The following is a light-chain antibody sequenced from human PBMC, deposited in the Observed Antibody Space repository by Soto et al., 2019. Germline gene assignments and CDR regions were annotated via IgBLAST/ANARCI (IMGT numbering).Light chain of an antibody. V-gene: IGKV3-20*01. CDR2: GAS. CDR3: QQYGSSPYT. J-gene: IGKJ2*01. CDR1: QSVSSSY. Sequence: EIVLTQSPGTPSLSPGERATLSCRASQSVSSSYLAWYQQKPGQAPRHLIYGASSRATGIPDRFSGSGSGTDFTLTISRLEPEDFAVYYCQQYGSSPYTFGQGTKLEI.